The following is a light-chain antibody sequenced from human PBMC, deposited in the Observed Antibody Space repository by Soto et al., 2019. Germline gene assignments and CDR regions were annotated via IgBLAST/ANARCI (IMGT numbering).Light chain of an antibody. V-gene: IGLV2-8*01. CDR2: EVT. Sequence: QSALTQPASVSGSPGQSITISCTGTSSDFGVYNFVSWYQHHPGKAPKLIIYEVTKRPSGVPDRFSGSKSGNTASLTVFGLLPEDEAGYYCASYAGGNQVFGTGTKVTVL. J-gene: IGLJ1*01. CDR1: SSDFGVYNF. CDR3: ASYAGGNQV.